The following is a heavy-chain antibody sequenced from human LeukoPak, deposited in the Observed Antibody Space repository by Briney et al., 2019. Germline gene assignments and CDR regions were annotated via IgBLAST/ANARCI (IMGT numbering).Heavy chain of an antibody. CDR2: IIPIFGTA. Sequence: SVKVSCKASGGTFSSYAISWVRQAPGQGLEWMGGIIPIFGTANYAQKFQGRVTITTDESTSTAYMELSSLRSEDTAVYYCARAQIAAAGTPYYYYMDVWGKGTTVTVYS. CDR3: ARAQIAAAGTPYYYYMDV. D-gene: IGHD6-13*01. CDR1: GGTFSSYA. J-gene: IGHJ6*03. V-gene: IGHV1-69*05.